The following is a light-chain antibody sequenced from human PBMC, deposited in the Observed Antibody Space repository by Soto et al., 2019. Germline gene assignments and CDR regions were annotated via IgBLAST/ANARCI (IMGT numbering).Light chain of an antibody. V-gene: IGLV1-44*01. CDR1: SSNIGSNT. J-gene: IGLJ3*02. CDR2: SNN. CDR3: AAWDDSLNGPRWV. Sequence: QSVLTQPPSASGTPGQRVTISCSGSSSNIGSNTVNWYQQLPGTAPKLRIYSNNQRPSGVPDRFSGSKSGTSASLAIRGLQSEDEADYYCAAWDDSLNGPRWVFGGGTKLTVL.